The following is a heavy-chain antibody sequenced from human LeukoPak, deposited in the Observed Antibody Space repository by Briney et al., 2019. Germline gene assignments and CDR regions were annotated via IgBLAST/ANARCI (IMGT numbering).Heavy chain of an antibody. CDR2: FDPEDGET. CDR1: GYTLTELS. V-gene: IGHV1-24*01. J-gene: IGHJ3*02. D-gene: IGHD4-17*01. Sequence: ASVKVSCKVSGYTLTELSMHWVRQAPGKGLEWMGGFDPEDGETIYAQKFQGRVTMTEDTSTDTAYMELSSLRSEGTAVYYCATNYGDYVWAFDIWGQGTMVTVSS. CDR3: ATNYGDYVWAFDI.